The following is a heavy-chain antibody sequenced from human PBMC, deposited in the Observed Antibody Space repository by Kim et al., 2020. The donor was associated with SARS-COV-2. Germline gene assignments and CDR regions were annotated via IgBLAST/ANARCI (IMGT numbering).Heavy chain of an antibody. CDR3: WGATSDYYYYGMDV. D-gene: IGHD1-26*01. Sequence: SETLSLTCTVSGGSISSSSYYWGWIRQPPGKGLEWIGSIYYSGSTYYNPSLKIRVTISVDTSKNQFSLKLSSVTAADTAVYYCWGATSDYYYYGMDVLGQGTTVTVSS. J-gene: IGHJ6*02. V-gene: IGHV4-39*01. CDR1: GGSISSSSYY. CDR2: IYYSGST.